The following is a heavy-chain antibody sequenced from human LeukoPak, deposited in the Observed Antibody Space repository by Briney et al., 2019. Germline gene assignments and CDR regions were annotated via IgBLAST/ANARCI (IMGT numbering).Heavy chain of an antibody. CDR3: ANSDFGEFILYGMDV. J-gene: IGHJ6*02. V-gene: IGHV1-69*13. D-gene: IGHD3-10*01. CDR2: IIPIFGTA. Sequence: SVKVSCKASGGTFSSYAISWVRQAPGQGLEWMGGIIPIFGTANYAQKFQGRVTITADESTSTAYMELSSLRSEDTAVYYCANSDFGEFILYGMDVWGQGTTVTVSS. CDR1: GGTFSSYA.